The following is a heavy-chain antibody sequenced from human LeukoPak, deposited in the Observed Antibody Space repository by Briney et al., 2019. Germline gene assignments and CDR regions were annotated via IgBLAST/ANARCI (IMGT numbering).Heavy chain of an antibody. CDR3: ASSPSTIYYYGSGSVDY. J-gene: IGHJ4*02. Sequence: SETLSLTCTVSGGSISSYYWSWIRQPPGKGLEWIGYIYYSGSTNYNPSLKSRVTISVDTSKNQFSLKLSSVTAADTAVYYCASSPSTIYYYGSGSVDYWGQGTLVTVSS. CDR1: GGSISSYY. V-gene: IGHV4-59*01. D-gene: IGHD3-10*01. CDR2: IYYSGST.